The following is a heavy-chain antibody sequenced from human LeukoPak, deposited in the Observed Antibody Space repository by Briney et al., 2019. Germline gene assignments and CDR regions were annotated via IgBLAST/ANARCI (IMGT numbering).Heavy chain of an antibody. CDR1: GGTFSSYA. CDR2: IIPIFGTA. D-gene: IGHD2-2*01. CDR3: ARVDCSSTSCSTGHWFDP. Sequence: ASVKVSCKASGGTFSSYAISWVRQAPGQGLEWMGGIIPIFGTANYAQKFQGRVTITTDESTSTAYMELSSLRYEDTAVYYCARVDCSSTSCSTGHWFDPWGQGTLVTVSS. V-gene: IGHV1-69*05. J-gene: IGHJ5*02.